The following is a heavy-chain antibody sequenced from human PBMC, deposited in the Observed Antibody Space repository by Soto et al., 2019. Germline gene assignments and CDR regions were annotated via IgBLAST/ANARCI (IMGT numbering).Heavy chain of an antibody. V-gene: IGHV1-2*02. D-gene: IGHD2-21*02. J-gene: IGHJ3*02. CDR2: INPNSDVT. CDR3: ARGGTVVTGRVQDAFDI. CDR1: GYTFNGYY. Sequence: ASVKVSCKASGYTFNGYYMHWVRQAPGQGLEWMGWINPNSDVTNYAQKFQGRVTMTRDTSISTAHMELSSLRSDDTAVYYCARGGTVVTGRVQDAFDIWGQGTMVTVSS.